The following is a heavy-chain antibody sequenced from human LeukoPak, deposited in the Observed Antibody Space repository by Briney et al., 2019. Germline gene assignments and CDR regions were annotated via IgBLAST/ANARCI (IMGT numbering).Heavy chain of an antibody. CDR3: ARSTSPWGYDAFDI. Sequence: GGSLRLSCEAAGFSFRDYPMGWVRRASGKRLEWVSGINWNGGSTGYADSVKGRFTISRDNAKNSLYLQMNSLRAEDTALYHCARSTSPWGYDAFDIWGQGTMVTVSS. D-gene: IGHD7-27*01. J-gene: IGHJ3*02. CDR1: GFSFRDYP. CDR2: INWNGGST. V-gene: IGHV3-20*01.